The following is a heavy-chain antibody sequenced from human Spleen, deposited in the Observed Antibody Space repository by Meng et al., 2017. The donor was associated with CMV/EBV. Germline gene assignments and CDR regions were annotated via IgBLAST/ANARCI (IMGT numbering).Heavy chain of an antibody. CDR1: GFTFSSYS. D-gene: IGHD3-22*01. CDR2: ISSSSSTI. J-gene: IGHJ4*02. CDR3: ARDTPHLIYYDSSGYSDY. Sequence: GESLKISCAASGFTFSSYSMNWVRQAPGKGLEWVSYISSSSSTIYYADSVKGRFTISRDNAKNSLYLQMNSLRAADTAVYYCARDTPHLIYYDSSGYSDYWGQGTLVTVSS. V-gene: IGHV3-48*04.